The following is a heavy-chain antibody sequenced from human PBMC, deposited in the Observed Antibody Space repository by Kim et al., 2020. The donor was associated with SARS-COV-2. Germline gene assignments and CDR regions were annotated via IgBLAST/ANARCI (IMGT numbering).Heavy chain of an antibody. CDR2: IYTGGDT. J-gene: IGHJ4*02. CDR1: GFSVSTSY. Sequence: GGSLRLSCVASGFSVSTSYMTWVRQAPGKGLETVSVIYTGGDTFYIDSVKGRFTISRDDSTNTLYLQMRSLRVEDTATYYCARDFYGSGSFDFWCQGTLV. CDR3: ARDFYGSGSFDF. D-gene: IGHD3-10*01. V-gene: IGHV3-66*01.